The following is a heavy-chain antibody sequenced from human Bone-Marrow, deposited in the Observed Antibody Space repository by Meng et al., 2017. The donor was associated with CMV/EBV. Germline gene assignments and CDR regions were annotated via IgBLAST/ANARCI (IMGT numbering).Heavy chain of an antibody. CDR1: GFTFSSYG. CDR2: IRYDGSKK. D-gene: IGHD2-2*01. J-gene: IGHJ6*02. CDR3: ARDPVRIVVVPAAIPTYYYYYYGMDV. V-gene: IGHV3-30*02. Sequence: GESLKISCAASGFTFSSYGMHWVRQAPGKGLEWVAFIRYDGSKKYYADSVKGRFTISRDNSKNTLYLQMNSLRAEDTAVYYCARDPVRIVVVPAAIPTYYYYYYGMDVWGQGTTVTVSS.